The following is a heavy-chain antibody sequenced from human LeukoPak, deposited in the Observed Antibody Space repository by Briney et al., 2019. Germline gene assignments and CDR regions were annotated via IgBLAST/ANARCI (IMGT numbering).Heavy chain of an antibody. CDR1: GLTFSNYD. D-gene: IGHD3-10*01. CDR2: IWYDGSNK. CDR3: AREITMVRGSYYYYGMDV. Sequence: GGSLRLSCAASGLTFSNYDMHWVRQAPAKGLEWVAVIWYDGSNKYYVDSVKGRFTISRDSSKNTLYLQMNSLRVEDTAVYYCAREITMVRGSYYYYGMDVWGQGTTVTVSS. J-gene: IGHJ6*02. V-gene: IGHV3-33*01.